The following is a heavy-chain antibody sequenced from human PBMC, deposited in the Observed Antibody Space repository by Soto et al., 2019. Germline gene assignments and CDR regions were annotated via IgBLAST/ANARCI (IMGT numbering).Heavy chain of an antibody. CDR2: ISGSGGST. D-gene: IGHD2-2*01. Sequence: GGSLRLSCAASGFTFSSYAMSWVRQAPGKGLEWVSAISGSGGSTYYADSVKGRFTISRDNSKNTLYLQMNTLRAEDTAVYYCAKGPAIVLVPAAMNYYYGMDVWGQGTTVTVS. CDR3: AKGPAIVLVPAAMNYYYGMDV. V-gene: IGHV3-23*01. CDR1: GFTFSSYA. J-gene: IGHJ6*02.